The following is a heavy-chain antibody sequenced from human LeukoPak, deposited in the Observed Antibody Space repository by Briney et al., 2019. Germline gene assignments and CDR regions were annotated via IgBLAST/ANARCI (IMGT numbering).Heavy chain of an antibody. V-gene: IGHV3-21*01. CDR2: ISRISDYT. CDR1: GFSFSSYS. CDR3: ARRRDYYDSRGYYAFDI. D-gene: IGHD3-22*01. Sequence: GGSLRLSCVASGFSFSSYSMNWVRQAPGKGLEWVSSISRISDYTYYADSVKGRFTISRDNAKNSLYLQMNSLRAEDTAVYYCARRRDYYDSRGYYAFDIWGHGTMVTVSS. J-gene: IGHJ3*02.